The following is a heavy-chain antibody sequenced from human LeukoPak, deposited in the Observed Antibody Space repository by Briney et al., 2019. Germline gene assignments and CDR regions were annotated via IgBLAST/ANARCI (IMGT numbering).Heavy chain of an antibody. CDR3: ARGTRGADY. V-gene: IGHV3-21*01. D-gene: IGHD2-2*01. Sequence: GGSLRLSCAASGFTFSSYTINWPRQAPGKGLEWVSSISSSTSYIYYADSVKGRFTFSRDNAKHSLYLQMNSLRAEDTAVYYCARGTRGADYWGQGTLVTVSS. CDR2: ISSSTSYI. CDR1: GFTFSSYT. J-gene: IGHJ4*02.